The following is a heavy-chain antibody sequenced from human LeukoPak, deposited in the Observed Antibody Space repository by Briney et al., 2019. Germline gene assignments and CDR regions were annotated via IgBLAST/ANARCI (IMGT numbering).Heavy chain of an antibody. V-gene: IGHV1-2*02. CDR2: INPNSGGT. J-gene: IGHJ4*02. D-gene: IGHD1-26*01. Sequence: ASVKVSCKASGYTFTGYYMHWVRQAPGQGLEWMGWINPNSGGTNYAQKFQGRVTMTRDTSISTAYMELSRLRSDDTAVYYCARVYEVGAYPTPSFDYWGQGTLVTVSS. CDR1: GYTFTGYY. CDR3: ARVYEVGAYPTPSFDY.